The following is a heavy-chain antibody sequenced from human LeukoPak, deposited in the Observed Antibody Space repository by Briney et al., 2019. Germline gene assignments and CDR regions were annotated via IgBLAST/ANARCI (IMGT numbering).Heavy chain of an antibody. J-gene: IGHJ3*02. CDR3: ATQTILTGYSGAFDI. Sequence: GESLKISCKGSGYSFTSYWIGWVRQMPGKGLEWMGIIYPGDSDTRYSPSFQGQVTISADKSISTAYLQWSSLKASDTAMCYCATQTILTGYSGAFDIWGQGTMVTVSS. CDR2: IYPGDSDT. D-gene: IGHD3-9*01. V-gene: IGHV5-51*01. CDR1: GYSFTSYW.